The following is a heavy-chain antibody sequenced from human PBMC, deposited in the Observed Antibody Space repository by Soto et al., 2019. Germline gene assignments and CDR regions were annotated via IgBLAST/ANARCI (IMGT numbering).Heavy chain of an antibody. J-gene: IGHJ4*02. CDR1: GGTFSSYA. D-gene: IGHD2-8*01. V-gene: IGHV1-69*01. CDR3: ESDPVDCTNGVCYTGFAY. CDR2: IIPIFGTA. Sequence: QVQLVQSGAEVKKPGSSVKVSCKASGGTFSSYAISWVRQAPGQGLEWMGGIIPIFGTANYAQKFQGRFTITADESTSTDYMELSRLRSEDTAVYYCESDPVDCTNGVCYTGFAYWGQGTLVTVSS.